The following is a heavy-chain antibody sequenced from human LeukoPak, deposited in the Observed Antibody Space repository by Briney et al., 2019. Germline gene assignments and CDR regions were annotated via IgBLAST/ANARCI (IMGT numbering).Heavy chain of an antibody. CDR3: AKDPMITSGYFDY. V-gene: IGHV3-30*18. J-gene: IGHJ4*02. Sequence: AGGSLRLSCAASGFTFSSYGMHWVRQAPGKGLEWVAVISYDGSNKYYADSVKGRFTISRDNSKNTLYLQMNSLRAEDTAVYYCAKDPMITSGYFDYWGQGTLVTVSS. D-gene: IGHD3-16*01. CDR2: ISYDGSNK. CDR1: GFTFSSYG.